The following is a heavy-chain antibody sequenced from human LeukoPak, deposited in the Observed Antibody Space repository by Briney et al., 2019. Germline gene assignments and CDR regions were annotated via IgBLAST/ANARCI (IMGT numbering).Heavy chain of an antibody. Sequence: GASVKVSCKVSGYTLTELSMHWVRQAPGQGLEWMGVINPSDGGTSYAQKFQGRVAMTRDTSTSTVYMELSSLRSEDTAVYYCARDPCGDYYDSSGSCAFDFWGQGTMVIVSS. D-gene: IGHD3-22*01. J-gene: IGHJ3*01. CDR1: GYTLTELS. V-gene: IGHV1-46*01. CDR3: ARDPCGDYYDSSGSCAFDF. CDR2: INPSDGGT.